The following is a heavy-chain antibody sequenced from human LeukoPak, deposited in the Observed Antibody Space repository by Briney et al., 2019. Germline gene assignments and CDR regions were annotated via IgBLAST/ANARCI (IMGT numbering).Heavy chain of an antibody. Sequence: PGGSLRLSCAASGFTFSSYAMSWVRQAPGKGLEWVSAITGSGASKYYADSVKGRFTISRDNSKNTLYLQMNSLRAEDTAVYYCAKDRSFWSGYYWARSGDFDYWGQGTLVTVSS. CDR1: GFTFSSYA. V-gene: IGHV3-23*01. D-gene: IGHD3-3*01. CDR3: AKDRSFWSGYYWARSGDFDY. J-gene: IGHJ4*02. CDR2: ITGSGASK.